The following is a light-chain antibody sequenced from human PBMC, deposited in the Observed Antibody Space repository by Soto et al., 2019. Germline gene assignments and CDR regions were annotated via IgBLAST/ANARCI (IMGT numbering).Light chain of an antibody. V-gene: IGKV3-20*01. CDR3: QQYGSSPYT. Sequence: EIVLTQSPGTLSLSPGERATLSCRASQSVSSSYLAWYQQKPGQAPRLLIYGASSMATGIPDRFSGSWSGTDFTLTISRLEAEDFAVYYWQQYGSSPYTFGHGTKLDIK. CDR2: GAS. CDR1: QSVSSSY. J-gene: IGKJ2*01.